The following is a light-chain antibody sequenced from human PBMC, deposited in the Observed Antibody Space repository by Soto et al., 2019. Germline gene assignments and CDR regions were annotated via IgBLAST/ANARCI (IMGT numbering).Light chain of an antibody. Sequence: DIVMTQSQDSLAVSLGERATINCKSSQSVLYSSNNKNYLAWYQQKPGQPPKLLIYWASTRESGVPDRFSGSGSGTDFTLTISSLQAEDVAVYYCQQYYSTPWTFGQGTMV. J-gene: IGKJ1*01. V-gene: IGKV4-1*01. CDR3: QQYYSTPWT. CDR2: WAS. CDR1: QSVLYSSNNKNY.